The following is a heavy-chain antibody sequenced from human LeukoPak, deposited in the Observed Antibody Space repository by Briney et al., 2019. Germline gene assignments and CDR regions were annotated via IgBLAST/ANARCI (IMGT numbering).Heavy chain of an antibody. CDR3: ARGEGDYDYYYGMDV. D-gene: IGHD2-21*02. CDR1: GGSISSGGYS. Sequence: TLSLTCAVSGGSISSGGYSWRWIRQPPGKGLEWIGYIYHSGSTYYNPSLKSRVTISVDRSKNQFSLKLSSVTAADTAVYYCARGEGDYDYYYGMDVWGQGTTVTVSS. V-gene: IGHV4-30-2*01. CDR2: IYHSGST. J-gene: IGHJ6*02.